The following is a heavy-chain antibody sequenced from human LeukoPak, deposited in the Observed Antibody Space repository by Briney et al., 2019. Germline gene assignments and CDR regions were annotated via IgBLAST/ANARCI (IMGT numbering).Heavy chain of an antibody. CDR2: ISSSSSYI. V-gene: IGHV3-21*01. D-gene: IGHD3-16*01. Sequence: GGSLRLSCAASGFTFSSYSMNLVRRAPGKGLEWVSSISSSSSYIYYADSVKGRLTISRDNAKNSLYLQMNSLRAEDTAVYYCARVVGPPGQSLYGMDVWGQGTTVTVSS. J-gene: IGHJ6*02. CDR1: GFTFSSYS. CDR3: ARVVGPPGQSLYGMDV.